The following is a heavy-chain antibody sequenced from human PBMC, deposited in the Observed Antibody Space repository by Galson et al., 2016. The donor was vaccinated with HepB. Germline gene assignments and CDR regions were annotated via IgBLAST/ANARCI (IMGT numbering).Heavy chain of an antibody. Sequence: SLRLSCAASGFTFSSYGIHWVRQAPGKGLEWVAVISYDGNNKYYADSVKGRFTISRDNSKNTLYLQMNSLRAEDTAVYYCAKEGTIFGAVPYGMDVWGQGTTVTVSS. V-gene: IGHV3-30*18. CDR1: GFTFSSYG. CDR2: ISYDGNNK. D-gene: IGHD3-3*01. J-gene: IGHJ6*02. CDR3: AKEGTIFGAVPYGMDV.